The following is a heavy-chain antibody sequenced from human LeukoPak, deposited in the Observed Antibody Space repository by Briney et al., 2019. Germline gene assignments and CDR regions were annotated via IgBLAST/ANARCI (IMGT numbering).Heavy chain of an antibody. D-gene: IGHD3-10*01. J-gene: IGHJ6*02. CDR1: GGSISSGGYS. V-gene: IGHV4-30-2*01. CDR3: ARAHVVRGVIGYYYYGMDV. CDR2: IYHSGST. Sequence: PSQTLSLTCAVSGGSISSGGYSWSWIRQPPGKGLEWIGYIYHSGSTYYNPSLKSRVTISVDRSKNQFSLKLSSVPAADTAVYYCARAHVVRGVIGYYYYGMDVWGQGTKVTVSS.